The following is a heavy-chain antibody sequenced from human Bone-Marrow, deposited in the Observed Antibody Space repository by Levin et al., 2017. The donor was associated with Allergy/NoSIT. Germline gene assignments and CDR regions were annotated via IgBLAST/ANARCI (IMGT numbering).Heavy chain of an antibody. CDR2: ISSGGST. V-gene: IGHV4-39*01. Sequence: SCTVSGGSIISTSHSWGWIRQPPGKGLEWIATISSGGSTYYNPSLKSRVTISVDTSQSQFSLQLTSVSDADTALYFCARHILTRSYEGGFDYWGQGTLVTVSS. D-gene: IGHD1-26*01. CDR1: GGSIISTSHS. J-gene: IGHJ4*02. CDR3: ARHILTRSYEGGFDY.